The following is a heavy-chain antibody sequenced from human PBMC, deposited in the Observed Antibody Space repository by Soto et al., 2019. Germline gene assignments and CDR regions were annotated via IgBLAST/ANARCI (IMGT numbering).Heavy chain of an antibody. CDR2: TYYRSRWYN. J-gene: IGHJ4*02. CDR1: GDSVSSNSAA. V-gene: IGHV6-1*01. CDR3: ARDLTRILDS. Sequence: SQTLSLTCAISGDSVSSNSAAWNWIRQSPSRGLEWLGMTYYRSRWYNDYAPSVKSRLTIDPDTSTNQFSLHLSSVTSEDSAIYYCARDLTRILDSCGQGTLVTVSS.